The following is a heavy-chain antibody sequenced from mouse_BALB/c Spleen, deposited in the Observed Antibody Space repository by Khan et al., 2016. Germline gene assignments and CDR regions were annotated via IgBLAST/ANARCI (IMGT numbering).Heavy chain of an antibody. CDR3: ASIYDGYYVGLYYAMDY. D-gene: IGHD2-3*01. CDR2: INTYTGEP. J-gene: IGHJ4*01. CDR1: GYTFTNYG. Sequence: QIQLVQSGPELKKPGETVKISCKASGYTFTNYGMNWVKQAPGKGLKWMGWINTYTGEPTYADDFKGRFDFSLETSASTAYLQINNLKNEDTATYFCASIYDGYYVGLYYAMDYWGQGTSVTVSS. V-gene: IGHV9-3-1*01.